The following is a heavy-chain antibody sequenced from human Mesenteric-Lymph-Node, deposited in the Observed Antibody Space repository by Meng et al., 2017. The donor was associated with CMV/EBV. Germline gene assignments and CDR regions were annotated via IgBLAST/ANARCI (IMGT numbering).Heavy chain of an antibody. CDR2: INPSGYST. Sequence: ASVKVSCKASGYTFTTYHMHWVRQAPGQGLEWMGVINPSGYSTSYAQKFQGRVSMTRDTSTSTVYMELNSLRSEDTAVYYCARGPRTSSSYYYYGMDVWGQGTTVTVSS. CDR1: GYTFTTYH. CDR3: ARGPRTSSSYYYYGMDV. V-gene: IGHV1-46*01. D-gene: IGHD6-6*01. J-gene: IGHJ6*02.